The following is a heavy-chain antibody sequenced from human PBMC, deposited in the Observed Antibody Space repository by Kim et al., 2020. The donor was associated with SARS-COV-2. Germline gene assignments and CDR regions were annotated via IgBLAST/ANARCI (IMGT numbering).Heavy chain of an antibody. V-gene: IGHV4-34*01. J-gene: IGHJ4*02. CDR2: INHSGST. CDR1: GGSFSGYY. CDR3: ARGPLAAAGTGYFDY. D-gene: IGHD6-13*01. Sequence: SETLSLTCAVDGGSFSGYYWSWIRQPPGKGLEWIGEINHSGSTNYNPSLKSRVTISVDTSKNQFSLKLSSVTAADTAVYYCARGPLAAAGTGYFDYWGQGTLVTVSS.